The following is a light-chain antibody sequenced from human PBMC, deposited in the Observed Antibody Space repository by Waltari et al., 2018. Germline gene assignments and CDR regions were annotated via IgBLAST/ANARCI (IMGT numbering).Light chain of an antibody. Sequence: DIQMTQSPSSLSASVVDRVTITCQASQYITNYLNWYQQKPGKAPKLLIYDASNLETGVPSRFSGSGSGTDFTFTISNLQPEDIATYYCQQYDNVPRTFGQGTKLEI. CDR1: QYITNY. CDR3: QQYDNVPRT. CDR2: DAS. J-gene: IGKJ2*01. V-gene: IGKV1-33*01.